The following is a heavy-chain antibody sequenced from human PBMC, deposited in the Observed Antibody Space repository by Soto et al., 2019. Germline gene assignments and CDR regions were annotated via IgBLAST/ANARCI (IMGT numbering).Heavy chain of an antibody. Sequence: PGGSLRLSCAASGFSLSDYAMSWVRQAPGKGLEWVSVISESGGSTHYADSVRGRFTVSRDNSKNSLSLRMNSLRDEDTAVYFCAKRSPYSSGWYSPIFDYWGQGALVTV. CDR3: AKRSPYSSGWYSPIFDY. J-gene: IGHJ4*02. V-gene: IGHV3-23*01. CDR2: ISESGGST. D-gene: IGHD6-13*01. CDR1: GFSLSDYA.